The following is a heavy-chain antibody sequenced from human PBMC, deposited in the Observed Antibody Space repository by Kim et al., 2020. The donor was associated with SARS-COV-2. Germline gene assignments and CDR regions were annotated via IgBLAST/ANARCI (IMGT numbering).Heavy chain of an antibody. CDR2: IYYSGST. Sequence: SETLSLTCTVSGGSISSYYWSWIRQPPGKGLEWIGYIYYSGSTNYNPSLKSRVTISVDTSKNQFSLKLSSVTAADTAVYYCARGLSGSYLDWFDPWGQGTRVTVSS. V-gene: IGHV4-59*01. D-gene: IGHD1-26*01. CDR1: GGSISSYY. CDR3: ARGLSGSYLDWFDP. J-gene: IGHJ5*02.